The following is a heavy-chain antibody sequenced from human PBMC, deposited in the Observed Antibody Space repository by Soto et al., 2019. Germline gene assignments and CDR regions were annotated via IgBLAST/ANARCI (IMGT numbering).Heavy chain of an antibody. Sequence: YTFTSYDISWVRQAPGQGLEWMGWISAYNGNTNYAQKLQGRVTMTTDTSTSTAYMELRSLRSDDTAVYCCARSYCSSTSCPDDAFDIWGQGTMVTVSS. CDR3: ARSYCSSTSCPDDAFDI. D-gene: IGHD2-2*01. J-gene: IGHJ3*02. V-gene: IGHV1-18*01. CDR1: YTFTSYD. CDR2: ISAYNGNT.